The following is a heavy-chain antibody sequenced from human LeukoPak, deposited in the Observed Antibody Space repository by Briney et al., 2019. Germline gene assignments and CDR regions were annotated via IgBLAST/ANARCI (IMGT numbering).Heavy chain of an antibody. CDR2: IKHDGSEK. CDR3: ARGTMVRGVRGNYFDY. J-gene: IGHJ4*02. Sequence: PGGSLRLSCAASGFTLSIYWMSWVRQAPGKGLEWVANIKHDGSEKYYVDSVKGRFTISRDNAKNSLFLQMNSLRAEDTAVYYCARGTMVRGVRGNYFDYWGQGTLVTVSS. CDR1: GFTLSIYW. V-gene: IGHV3-7*05. D-gene: IGHD3-10*01.